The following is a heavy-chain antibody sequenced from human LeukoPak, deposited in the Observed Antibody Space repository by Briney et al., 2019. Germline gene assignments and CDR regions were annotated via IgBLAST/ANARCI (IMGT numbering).Heavy chain of an antibody. D-gene: IGHD2-15*01. J-gene: IGHJ6*03. CDR1: GGTFSSYA. V-gene: IGHV1-69*05. Sequence: GSSVKVSCKASGGTFSSYAISWVRQAPGQGLEWMGGIIPIFGTANYAQKFQCRVTITTDESTSTAYMELSSLRSEDTAVYYCARGYCSGGSCYSRYYYYYMDVWGKGTTVTVSS. CDR2: IIPIFGTA. CDR3: ARGYCSGGSCYSRYYYYYMDV.